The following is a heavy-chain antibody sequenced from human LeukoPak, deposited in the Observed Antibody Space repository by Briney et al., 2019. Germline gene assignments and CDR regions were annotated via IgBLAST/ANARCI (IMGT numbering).Heavy chain of an antibody. Sequence: SETLSLTCGVSDGSISSYYWGWIRQTPGKGLEWIGEVHHSGRTRYNPSLESRVIISLDTSKNQFSLRLSSVTAADTAVYYCARVISNMVRGLIRSYYYYYYMDVWGKGTTVIVSS. CDR3: ARVISNMVRGLIRSYYYYYYMDV. CDR1: DGSISSYY. D-gene: IGHD3-10*01. V-gene: IGHV4-34*01. J-gene: IGHJ6*03. CDR2: VHHSGRT.